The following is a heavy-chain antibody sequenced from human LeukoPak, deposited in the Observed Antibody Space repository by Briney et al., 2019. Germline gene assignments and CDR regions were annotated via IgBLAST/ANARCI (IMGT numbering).Heavy chain of an antibody. CDR2: IYYSGST. Sequence: ASETLSLTCTVSGGSISSYYWSWIRQPPGKGLEWIGYIYYSGSTNYNPSLKSRVTISVDTSKNQFSLKLNSVTAADTAVYYCARLSLKYDSSGYLYAFDIWGQGTMVTVSS. D-gene: IGHD3-22*01. CDR3: ARLSLKYDSSGYLYAFDI. V-gene: IGHV4-59*12. CDR1: GGSISSYY. J-gene: IGHJ3*02.